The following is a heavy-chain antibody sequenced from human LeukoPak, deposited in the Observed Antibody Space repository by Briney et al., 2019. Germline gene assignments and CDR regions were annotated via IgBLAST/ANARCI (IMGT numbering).Heavy chain of an antibody. D-gene: IGHD6-6*01. J-gene: IGHJ4*02. CDR2: IYYSGST. CDR1: GGSISSSSYY. V-gene: IGHV4-39*01. CDR3: ARHLAYSSSWGFGGLY. Sequence: SETLSLTCTVSGGSISSSSYYWGWIRQPPGKGLERIGSIYYSGSTYYNPSLKSRVTISVDTSKNQFSLKLSSVTAADTAVYYCARHLAYSSSWGFGGLYWGQGTLVTVSS.